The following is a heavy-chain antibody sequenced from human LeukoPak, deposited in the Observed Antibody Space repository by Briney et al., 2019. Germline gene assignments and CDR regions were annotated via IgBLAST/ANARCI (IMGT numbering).Heavy chain of an antibody. V-gene: IGHV4-39*01. D-gene: IGHD3-22*01. CDR3: ARQERTNYQDNSGYYDN. CDR1: GGSISSSRYY. J-gene: IGHJ4*02. Sequence: SETLSLTCTVSGGSISSSRYYWGWIRQPPGKGLEWIGNIYYSGITYYNPSLKSRVTIFVDTSKNQFSLRLSSVTAADTAAYYRARQERTNYQDNSGYYDNWGQGTLVTVSS. CDR2: IYYSGIT.